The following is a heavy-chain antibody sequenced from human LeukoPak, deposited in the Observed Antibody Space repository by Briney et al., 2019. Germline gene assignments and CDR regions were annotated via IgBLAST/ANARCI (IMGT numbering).Heavy chain of an antibody. CDR1: GGSISSGGYY. CDR2: IYYSGST. D-gene: IGHD3-3*01. CDR3: ARGVGNYDFWSGYENNWFDP. J-gene: IGHJ5*02. V-gene: IGHV4-31*03. Sequence: PSETLSLTCTVSGGSISSGGYYWSWIRQHPGKGLEWIGYIYYSGSTYYNPSLKSRVTISVDTSKNQFSLKLSSVTAADTAVYYCARGVGNYDFWSGYENNWFDPWGQGTLVTVSS.